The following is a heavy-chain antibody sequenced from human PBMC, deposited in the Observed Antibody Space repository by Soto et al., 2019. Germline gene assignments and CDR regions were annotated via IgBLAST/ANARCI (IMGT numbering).Heavy chain of an antibody. CDR2: LSATGFST. V-gene: IGHV3-23*01. J-gene: IGHJ4*02. CDR3: ARAPRTYDFPYYFDY. D-gene: IGHD3-16*01. Sequence: GWSLRLSCAASGFTFSTYAMGWVRQAPGKGLEWVSVLSATGFSTYNADSVKGRFTISRDNSKDTLYLEMSTLRAEDTAVYYCARAPRTYDFPYYFDYWGQGTLVTVSS. CDR1: GFTFSTYA.